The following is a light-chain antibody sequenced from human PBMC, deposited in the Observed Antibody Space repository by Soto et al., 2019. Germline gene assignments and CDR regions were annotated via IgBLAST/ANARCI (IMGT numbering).Light chain of an antibody. Sequence: PSSFSASTGDRVTITCRASQGISSYLAWYQQKPGKAPKLLIYAASTLQSGVPSRFSGSGSGTDFNLTISCLQSEDFATYYCQQNYSYRGKCGQGPKGDIK. CDR2: AAS. J-gene: IGKJ1*01. CDR1: QGISSY. CDR3: QQNYSYRGK. V-gene: IGKV1-8*01.